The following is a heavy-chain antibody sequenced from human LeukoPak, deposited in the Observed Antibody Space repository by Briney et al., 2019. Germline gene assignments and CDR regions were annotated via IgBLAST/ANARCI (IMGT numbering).Heavy chain of an antibody. V-gene: IGHV3-7*04. D-gene: IGHD3-22*01. CDR2: INQGGSEK. CDR1: GFTFSTSW. CDR3: ARIYDTTGYFDY. J-gene: IGHJ4*02. Sequence: GRSLRLSCAASGFTFSTSWMGWVRQAPGKGLEWVANINQGGSEKHYVDSVRGRFSISRDTAKNSLSLQMNSLRAEDTAVYYCARIYDTTGYFDYWGQGTLVTVSS.